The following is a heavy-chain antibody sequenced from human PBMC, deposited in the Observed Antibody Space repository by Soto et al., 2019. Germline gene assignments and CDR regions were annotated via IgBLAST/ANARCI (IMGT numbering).Heavy chain of an antibody. Sequence: ASVKVSCKPSGYSFSDYFIQWVRQAPGQGPEWMGWMSPRSGATGYAQKFEGRVTMTRDSSESTAYMELSSLTSDDTAIYYCTRGEWELSYWGQGTPVTVSS. CDR1: GYSFSDYF. CDR3: TRGEWELSY. V-gene: IGHV1-8*02. CDR2: MSPRSGAT. D-gene: IGHD1-26*01. J-gene: IGHJ4*02.